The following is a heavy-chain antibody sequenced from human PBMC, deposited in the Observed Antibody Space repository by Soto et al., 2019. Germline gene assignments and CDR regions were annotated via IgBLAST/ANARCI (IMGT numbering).Heavy chain of an antibody. CDR1: GGSVTDNY. CDR3: ARNPPGPVDFDH. V-gene: IGHV4-59*02. CDR2: IYSTGST. Sequence: SETLSITCTVSGGSVTDNYWSWIRQPPGKTLEWIGHIYSTGSTHYNPSLKSRVTISLGTSENQLSLTLTSVTAADTAVYYCARNPPGPVDFDHWGPGILVTVSS. J-gene: IGHJ4*02.